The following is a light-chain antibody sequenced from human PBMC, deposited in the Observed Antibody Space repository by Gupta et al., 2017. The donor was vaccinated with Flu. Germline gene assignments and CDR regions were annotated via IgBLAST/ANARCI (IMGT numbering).Light chain of an antibody. Sequence: QSVPTQPPSASGTPGQRVTISCSGSSSNIGSNTVNWYQQRPGTAPKLLIYSNNQRPSGVPDRFSGSKSGTSASLAISGLQSEDEADYYCAAWDDSLNGYVFGTGTKVTVL. CDR2: SNN. V-gene: IGLV1-44*01. CDR1: SSNIGSNT. CDR3: AAWDDSLNGYV. J-gene: IGLJ1*01.